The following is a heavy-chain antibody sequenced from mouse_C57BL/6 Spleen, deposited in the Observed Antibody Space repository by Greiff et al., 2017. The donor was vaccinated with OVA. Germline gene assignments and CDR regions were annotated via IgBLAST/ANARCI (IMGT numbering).Heavy chain of an antibody. CDR2: IDPATGGT. V-gene: IGHV1-15*01. CDR3: PRSTLYYGSSHWYFDV. CDR1: GYTFTDYE. J-gene: IGHJ1*03. Sequence: VQLQQSGAELVRPGASVTLSCKASGYTFTDYEMHWVKQTPVHGLEWIGAIDPATGGTAYNQKFKGKAILTADKSSSTAYMELRSLTSEDSAVYYCPRSTLYYGSSHWYFDVWGTGTTVTVSA. D-gene: IGHD1-1*01.